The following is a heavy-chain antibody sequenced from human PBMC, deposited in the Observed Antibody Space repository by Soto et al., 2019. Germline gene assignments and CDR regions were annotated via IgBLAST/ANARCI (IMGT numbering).Heavy chain of an antibody. D-gene: IGHD2-15*01. V-gene: IGHV4-31*03. CDR1: GGSISSGGYY. J-gene: IGHJ6*02. CDR3: ARDRSGYHNYYYYYGMDV. CDR2: IYYSGST. Sequence: SETLSLTCTVSGGSISSGGYYWSWIRQHPGKGLEWIGYIYYSGSTYYNPSLKSRVTISVDTSKNQFSLKLSSVTAADTAVYNCARDRSGYHNYYYYYGMDVWGQGTTVTVSS.